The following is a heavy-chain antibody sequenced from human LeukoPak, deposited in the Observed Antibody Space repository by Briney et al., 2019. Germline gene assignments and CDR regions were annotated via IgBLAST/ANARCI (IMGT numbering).Heavy chain of an antibody. Sequence: GGSLRLSCAASGFTFSSYGMHWVRQAPGKGLEWVAVIWYDGSNKYYADSVKGRFTISRDNSKNTLYLQMNSLRAEDTAVYYCARGRGDYYASRYGDAFDIWGQGTMVTVSS. V-gene: IGHV3-33*01. CDR2: IWYDGSNK. D-gene: IGHD3-10*01. CDR1: GFTFSSYG. CDR3: ARGRGDYYASRYGDAFDI. J-gene: IGHJ3*02.